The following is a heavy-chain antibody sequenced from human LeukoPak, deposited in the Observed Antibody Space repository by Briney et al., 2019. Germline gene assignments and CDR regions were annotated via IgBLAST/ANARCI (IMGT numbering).Heavy chain of an antibody. Sequence: GGSLRLSCAASGFTFSRYWMHWVRQAPGKGLVWVSHVNGDGSSTTYADSVKGRFTISRDNSKNTLYLQMNSLRAEDTAVYYCARVEWELLLYYWGQGTLVTVSS. D-gene: IGHD1-26*01. CDR2: VNGDGSST. J-gene: IGHJ4*02. CDR3: ARVEWELLLYY. CDR1: GFTFSRYW. V-gene: IGHV3-74*01.